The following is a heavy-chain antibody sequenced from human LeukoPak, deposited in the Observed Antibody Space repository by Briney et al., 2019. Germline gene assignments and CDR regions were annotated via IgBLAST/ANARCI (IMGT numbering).Heavy chain of an antibody. CDR3: ARAGYVWGSYRFTVDY. CDR2: ISSSGSTI. CDR1: GFTFSDYY. V-gene: IGHV3-11*01. Sequence: GGSLRLSCAASGFTFSDYYMSWIRQAPGKGLEWVSYISSSGSTIYYADSVKGRFTISRDNAKNSLYLQMNSLGAEDTAVYYCARAGYVWGSYRFTVDYWGQGTLVTVSS. D-gene: IGHD3-16*02. J-gene: IGHJ4*02.